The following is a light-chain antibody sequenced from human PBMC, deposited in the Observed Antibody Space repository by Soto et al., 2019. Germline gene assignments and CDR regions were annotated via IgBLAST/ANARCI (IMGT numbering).Light chain of an antibody. V-gene: IGKV1-5*03. CDR3: QQYNGYVYT. CDR2: KAS. J-gene: IGKJ2*01. CDR1: QSISSW. Sequence: DIPMTQSPSTLSASVGDRVTITCRASQSISSWLAWYQQKPGKAPNLLIYKASSLGSGVPSRFSGSGSGTEFTLTISSLQPDDFATYYCQQYNGYVYTFGQGTKLEIK.